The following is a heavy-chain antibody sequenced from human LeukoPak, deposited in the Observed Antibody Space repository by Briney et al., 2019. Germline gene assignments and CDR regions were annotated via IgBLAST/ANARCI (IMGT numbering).Heavy chain of an antibody. Sequence: GGSLSLSCAASGFTFSSYAMSWVRQAPGKGLEWVSAISGSGGSTYYADSVKGRFTISRDNSKNTLYLQMNSLRAEDTAVYYCAKAILDFWSGYPHWGQGTLVTVSS. V-gene: IGHV3-23*01. CDR2: ISGSGGST. D-gene: IGHD3-3*01. CDR1: GFTFSSYA. CDR3: AKAILDFWSGYPH. J-gene: IGHJ4*02.